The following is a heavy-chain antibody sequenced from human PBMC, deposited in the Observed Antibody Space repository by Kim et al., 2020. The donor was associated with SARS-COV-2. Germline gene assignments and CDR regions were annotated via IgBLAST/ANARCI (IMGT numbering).Heavy chain of an antibody. D-gene: IGHD2-2*01. CDR3: ARYCSSTTCYVYRAFDY. V-gene: IGHV4-59*01. Sequence: LKGRVTISVDTSKNRFSLKLSSVTAADTAVYYCARYCSSTTCYVYRAFDYWGQGTLVTVSS. J-gene: IGHJ4*02.